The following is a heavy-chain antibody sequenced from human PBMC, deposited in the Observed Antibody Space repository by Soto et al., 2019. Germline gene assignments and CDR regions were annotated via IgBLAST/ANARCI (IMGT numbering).Heavy chain of an antibody. J-gene: IGHJ6*02. D-gene: IGHD3-3*01. CDR2: ISSSGSTI. CDR3: ARDRVEYTFGRRDYYYYGMDV. Sequence: PGGSLRLSCAASGFTFSDYYMSWIRQAPGKGLEWVSYISSSGSTIYYADSVKGRFTISRDNAKNSLYLQMNSLRAEDTAVYYCARDRVEYTFGRRDYYYYGMDVWGQGTTVTVSS. CDR1: GFTFSDYY. V-gene: IGHV3-11*01.